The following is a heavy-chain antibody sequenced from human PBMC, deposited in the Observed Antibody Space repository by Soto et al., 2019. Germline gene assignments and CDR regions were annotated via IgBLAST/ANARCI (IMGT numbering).Heavy chain of an antibody. J-gene: IGHJ3*02. CDR1: GYTLTELS. CDR2: FDPEDGET. Sequence: PSVKVSCKVSGYTLTELSMHWVRQAPGKGLEWMGGFDPEDGETIYAQKFQGRVTMTEDTSTDTAYMELSSLRSEDTAVYYCARVGYYYYGSGSHGPNDAFDIWGQGTMVTVSS. D-gene: IGHD3-10*01. CDR3: ARVGYYYYGSGSHGPNDAFDI. V-gene: IGHV1-24*01.